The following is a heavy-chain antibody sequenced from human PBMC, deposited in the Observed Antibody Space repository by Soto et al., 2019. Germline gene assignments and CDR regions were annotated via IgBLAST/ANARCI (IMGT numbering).Heavy chain of an antibody. Sequence: QVQLVQSGAEVKKPGASVKVSCKASGYTFTSYGISWVRQAPGQGLEWMGWISANNGNTKYAQNFHGRVTMTTDTSTSTAYMELRRLRSDDPAVYYCARAYSPVLFDPWGQGTLVTVSS. D-gene: IGHD2-15*01. V-gene: IGHV1-18*01. CDR2: ISANNGNT. CDR1: GYTFTSYG. J-gene: IGHJ5*02. CDR3: ARAYSPVLFDP.